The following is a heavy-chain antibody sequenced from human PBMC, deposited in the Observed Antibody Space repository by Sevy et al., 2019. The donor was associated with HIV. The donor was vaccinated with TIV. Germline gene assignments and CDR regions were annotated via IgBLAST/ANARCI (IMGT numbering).Heavy chain of an antibody. CDR1: GIIFTTSG. CDR3: AKDFTGYNGMDV. D-gene: IGHD3-9*01. Sequence: GGSLRLSCAVSGIIFTTSGMHWVRQAPGKGLEWVAVISYDGRNKFYGDSVKGRFTISRDNSKNILYLQMNSLRVEDTAVYYCAKDFTGYNGMDVWGQRTMVTASS. V-gene: IGHV3-30*18. CDR2: ISYDGRNK. J-gene: IGHJ6*02.